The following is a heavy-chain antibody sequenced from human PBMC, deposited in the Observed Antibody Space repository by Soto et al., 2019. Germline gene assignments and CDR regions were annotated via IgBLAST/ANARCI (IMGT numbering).Heavy chain of an antibody. D-gene: IGHD6-19*01. CDR3: ARGERLGLDY. CDR2: ISYNGGA. CDR1: GASISSSY. V-gene: IGHV4-59*01. J-gene: IGHJ4*02. Sequence: QVQLQESGPGLVKPSETLSLTCTVSGASISSSYWSWIRQSPGKGLEWIGYISYNGGANYNPSLRDRLTISLDTSKNQFSLKLNSLTAEDTAMYYCARGERLGLDYWGQGTLVTVSS.